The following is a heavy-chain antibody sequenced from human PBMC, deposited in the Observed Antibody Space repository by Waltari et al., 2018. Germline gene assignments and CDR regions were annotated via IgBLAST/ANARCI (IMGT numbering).Heavy chain of an antibody. CDR2: FEPEEGET. CDR3: ASSIVVVAGWWFDP. D-gene: IGHD2-15*01. Sequence: QVQLVQSGAEVKKPGASVKVSCKVSGYTLTELSMHWVRQAPGQGLEWMGGFEPEEGETIYAQKFQGRVTRTEDTSTDTAYMELSSLRSEDTAVYYCASSIVVVAGWWFDPWGQGTLVTVSS. V-gene: IGHV1-24*01. CDR1: GYTLTELS. J-gene: IGHJ5*02.